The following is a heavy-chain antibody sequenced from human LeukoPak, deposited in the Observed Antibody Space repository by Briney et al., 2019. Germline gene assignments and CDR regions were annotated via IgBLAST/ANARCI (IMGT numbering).Heavy chain of an antibody. CDR2: INEDGSEK. J-gene: IGHJ4*02. V-gene: IGHV3-7*01. CDR3: ARAVYWARDY. CDR1: GFTFSSSW. D-gene: IGHD2-8*02. Sequence: GGSLRLSCAASGFTFSSSWMSWVRQAPGKGLEWVASINEDGSEKNYVDSVKGRFTISRENAMNSLYLQMNSLRAEDTAVYYCARAVYWARDYWGQGTLVTVSS.